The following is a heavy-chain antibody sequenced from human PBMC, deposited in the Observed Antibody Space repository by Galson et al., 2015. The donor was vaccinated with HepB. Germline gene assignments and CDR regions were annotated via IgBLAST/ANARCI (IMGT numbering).Heavy chain of an antibody. D-gene: IGHD5-24*01. CDR2: ISSTSSTI. J-gene: IGHJ3*02. Sequence: SLRLSCAASGFTFSGYSMNWVRQAPGKGLERVSYISSTSSTIHYADSVKGRFTISRDNAKNSLYLQLNNLRDEDTAVYYCARGRATYAFDIWGQGTMVTVS. CDR3: ARGRATYAFDI. CDR1: GFTFSGYS. V-gene: IGHV3-48*02.